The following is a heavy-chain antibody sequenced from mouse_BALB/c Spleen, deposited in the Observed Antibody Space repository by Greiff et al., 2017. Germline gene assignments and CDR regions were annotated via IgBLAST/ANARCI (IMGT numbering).Heavy chain of an antibody. CDR2: ISNGGGST. V-gene: IGHV5-12-2*01. Sequence: EVKLVESGGGLVQPGGSLKLSCAASGFTFSSYTMSWVRQTPEKRLEWVAYISNGGGSTYYPDTVKGRFTISRDNAKNTLYLQMSSLKSEDTAMYYCARDITTTGTWDYWGQGTTLTVSS. CDR1: GFTFSSYT. CDR3: ARDITTTGTWDY. D-gene: IGHD4-1*02. J-gene: IGHJ2*01.